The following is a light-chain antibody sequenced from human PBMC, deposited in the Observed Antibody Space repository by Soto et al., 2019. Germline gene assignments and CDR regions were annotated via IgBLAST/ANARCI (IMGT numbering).Light chain of an antibody. J-gene: IGKJ5*01. CDR2: AAS. Sequence: DIQMTQSPSTLSGSVGDRVTITCRASQTISSWLAWYQQKKGKAPKLLIYAASSLQSGVPSRFSGSGSGTDFTLTISSLQPEDFATYYCQQSYSTPITFGQGTRLEIK. CDR3: QQSYSTPIT. CDR1: QTISSW. V-gene: IGKV1-39*01.